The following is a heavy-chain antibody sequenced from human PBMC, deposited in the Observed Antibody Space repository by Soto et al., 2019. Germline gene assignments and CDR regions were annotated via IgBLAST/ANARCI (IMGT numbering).Heavy chain of an antibody. CDR3: ARGRGGLDA. CDR1: GASLMDNY. V-gene: IGHV4-34*01. D-gene: IGHD1-26*01. J-gene: IGHJ5*02. Sequence: SETTSLGCAVCGASLMDNYCNWLRQPPGKGLEWIGEINHSGNTNYNPSLRSRVTISIDTSKNQLSLNLRSVSAADTAVYYCARGRGGLDASGQGTPVTLSS. CDR2: INHSGNT.